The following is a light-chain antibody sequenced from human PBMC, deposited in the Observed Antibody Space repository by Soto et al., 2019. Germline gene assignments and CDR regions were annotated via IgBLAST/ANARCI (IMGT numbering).Light chain of an antibody. Sequence: QSVLTQPPSTSVAPGQRVTISCSGSTSNIGRHSVNWYRQVTGTAPKVIMFANDERPSGVPARISGSKSGTSASLAISGLQSEDEAVYYCAAWDDSLNGQLVFCGGTKLTVL. CDR1: TSNIGRHS. CDR3: AAWDDSLNGQLV. CDR2: AND. J-gene: IGLJ3*02. V-gene: IGLV1-44*01.